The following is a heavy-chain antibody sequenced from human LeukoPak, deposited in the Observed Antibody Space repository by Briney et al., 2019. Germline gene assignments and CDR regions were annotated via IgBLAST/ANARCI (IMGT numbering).Heavy chain of an antibody. D-gene: IGHD1-26*01. V-gene: IGHV3-64*01. CDR2: ISSNGGST. CDR3: ARDSGSSTFDY. Sequence: GGSLRLSCAASGFTFSSYAMHWVRQAPGKGLEYVSAISSNGGSTYYANSVKGRFTISRDNSKNTLYLQMGSLRAEDMAVYYCARDSGSSTFDYRGQGTLVTVSS. CDR1: GFTFSSYA. J-gene: IGHJ4*02.